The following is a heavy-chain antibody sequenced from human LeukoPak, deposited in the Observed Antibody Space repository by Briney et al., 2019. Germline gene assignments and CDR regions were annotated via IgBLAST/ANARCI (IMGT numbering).Heavy chain of an antibody. CDR1: GGSISSYY. CDR2: IYYSGST. Sequence: PSETLSLTCTVSGGSISSYYWSWIRQPPGKGLEWIGYIYYSGSTNYNPSLKSRVTISVDTSKNQFSLKLSSVTATDTAVYYCARGQRVDYGSGSLMRNYQSYGMDVWGQGTTVTVSS. J-gene: IGHJ6*02. D-gene: IGHD3-10*01. CDR3: ARGQRVDYGSGSLMRNYQSYGMDV. V-gene: IGHV4-59*01.